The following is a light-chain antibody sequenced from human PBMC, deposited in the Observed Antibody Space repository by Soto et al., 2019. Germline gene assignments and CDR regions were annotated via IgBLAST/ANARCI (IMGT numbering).Light chain of an antibody. J-gene: IGKJ2*01. Sequence: EVVLTQSPGTLSLSPGERATLSCRASQSVSNNYLAWYQQKPGQAPRLLIFGSSDRATGIPDRFSGSGSGTDFTLTINRLEPEDFAMYYCQQYGSSPPYTFGLGTKLEIK. CDR3: QQYGSSPPYT. V-gene: IGKV3-20*01. CDR1: QSVSNNY. CDR2: GSS.